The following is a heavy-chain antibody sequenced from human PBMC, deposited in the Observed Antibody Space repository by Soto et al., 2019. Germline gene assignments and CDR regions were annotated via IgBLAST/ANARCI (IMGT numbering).Heavy chain of an antibody. D-gene: IGHD1-26*01. V-gene: IGHV1-18*01. J-gene: IGHJ4*02. CDR1: GYTFTSYG. Sequence: QVQLVQSGAEVKKPGASVKVSCKASGYTFTSYGISWVRQAPGQGLEGMGWISAYNGNTNYAQRRQGRVTMTTDTPTSTAYKEVRSLRADDTAVNCWARGGGYSGSYHFDYWGQGTLVTVSS. CDR3: ARGGGYSGSYHFDY. CDR2: ISAYNGNT.